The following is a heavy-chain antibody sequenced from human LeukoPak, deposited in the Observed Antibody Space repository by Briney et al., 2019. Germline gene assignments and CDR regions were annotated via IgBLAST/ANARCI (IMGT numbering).Heavy chain of an antibody. V-gene: IGHV4-39*01. CDR1: GGSISSSNCY. Sequence: PSETLSLTCTVSGGSISSSNCYWGWIRQPPGKGLEWIGSIYFRGGTYYNASLKSRVTISVDTSKNQFSLKLSSVTAADTAVYYCASHGGITAATPYRNWFDPWGQGTLVTVSS. D-gene: IGHD2-15*01. J-gene: IGHJ5*02. CDR2: IYFRGGT. CDR3: ASHGGITAATPYRNWFDP.